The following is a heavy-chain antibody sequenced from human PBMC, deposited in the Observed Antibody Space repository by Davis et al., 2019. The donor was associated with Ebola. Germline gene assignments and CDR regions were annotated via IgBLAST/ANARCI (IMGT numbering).Heavy chain of an antibody. CDR3: ARGQRGYSF. J-gene: IGHJ4*02. D-gene: IGHD5-18*01. V-gene: IGHV4-59*01. CDR1: GGSMSHYY. Sequence: MPSETLSLTCTVSGGSMSHYYWSWIRQPPGKGLEWIGYIYYSGNTKFNPSLKGRVTISVDTSKNQFSLNLDSMTAADTAVYYCARGQRGYSFWGRGTLVIVSS. CDR2: IYYSGNT.